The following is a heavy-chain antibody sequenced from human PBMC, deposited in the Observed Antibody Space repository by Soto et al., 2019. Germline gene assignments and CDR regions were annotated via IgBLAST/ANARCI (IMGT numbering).Heavy chain of an antibody. V-gene: IGHV4-34*01. Sequence: PSETLSLTCAVYGGSFSGYYWSWIRRPPGKGLEWIGEINHSGSTNYNPSLKSRVTISVDTSKNQFSLKLSSVTAADTAVNYCARERPPLLWFGDKWFDPWGQGTLVTVFS. CDR2: INHSGST. CDR3: ARERPPLLWFGDKWFDP. D-gene: IGHD3-10*01. CDR1: GGSFSGYY. J-gene: IGHJ5*02.